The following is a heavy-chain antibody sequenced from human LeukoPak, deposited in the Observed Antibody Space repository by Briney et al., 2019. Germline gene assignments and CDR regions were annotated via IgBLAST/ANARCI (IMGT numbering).Heavy chain of an antibody. Sequence: GGSLRLSCAASGFTFSSYEMNWVRQAPGKGLEWVSYISSSGSTIYYADSVKGRFTISRDNAKNSLYLQMNSLRAEDTAVYYRARDLSDYGATRFDYWGQGTLVTVSS. J-gene: IGHJ4*02. D-gene: IGHD4/OR15-4a*01. CDR1: GFTFSSYE. CDR3: ARDLSDYGATRFDY. V-gene: IGHV3-48*03. CDR2: ISSSGSTI.